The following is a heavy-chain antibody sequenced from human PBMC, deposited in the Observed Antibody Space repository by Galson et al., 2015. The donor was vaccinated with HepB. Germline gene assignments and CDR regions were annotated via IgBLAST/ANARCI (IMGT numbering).Heavy chain of an antibody. CDR3: ARDRDYRFDY. V-gene: IGHV1-18*04. D-gene: IGHD4/OR15-4a*01. CDR1: GYTFTTNG. J-gene: IGHJ4*02. CDR2: ISANSGNA. Sequence: SVKVSRKASGYTFTTNGISWVRQAPGQGLEWMGWISANSGNAKYAQNLQGRVTLTRDTSTSTAYLDLRSLRSDDTAAYYCARDRDYRFDYWGQGTLVTVSS.